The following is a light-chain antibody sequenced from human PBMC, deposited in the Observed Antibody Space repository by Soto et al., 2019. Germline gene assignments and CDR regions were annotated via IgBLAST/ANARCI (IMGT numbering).Light chain of an antibody. Sequence: DIQMTQSPSTLSASVGDRVIITCRASQTVERWMAWYQQKPGKAPKLLISDVSTLERGVPSRFSGSGSATEFTLTISGLQPDDFATYYCQQRNKWPPVTFGGGTRVEIK. CDR1: QTVERW. J-gene: IGKJ4*01. V-gene: IGKV1-5*01. CDR2: DVS. CDR3: QQRNKWPPVT.